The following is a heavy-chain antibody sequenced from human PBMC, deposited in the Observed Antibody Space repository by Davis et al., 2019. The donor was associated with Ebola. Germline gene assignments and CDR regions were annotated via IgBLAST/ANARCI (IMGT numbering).Heavy chain of an antibody. J-gene: IGHJ4*02. V-gene: IGHV7-4-1*02. CDR3: ARGGRIMGLY. Sequence: AASVKVSCKASGYTFTNYAMNWVRQAPGQGLEWMGWINTKTKKPTYAQGFTGRLVFSLDTSVSTAYLQISSLKAEDTAMYYCARGGRIMGLYWGQGTLVTVSS. CDR1: GYTFTNYA. D-gene: IGHD1-26*01. CDR2: INTKTKKP.